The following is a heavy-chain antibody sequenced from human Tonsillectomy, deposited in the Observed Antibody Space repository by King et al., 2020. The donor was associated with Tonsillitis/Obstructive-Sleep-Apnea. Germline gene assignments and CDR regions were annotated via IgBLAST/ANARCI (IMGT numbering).Heavy chain of an antibody. J-gene: IGHJ6*03. V-gene: IGHV3-9*01. CDR1: GFIFDDYA. Sequence: VQLVESGGGLVQPGRSLRLSCAASGFIFDDYAMYWVRQAPGKGLEWVSGINWNSGNIGYADSVKGRFTISRDNDKNSLYLQMNSLRAEDTALYYCVKSAYYYFWSGYYTDRDHMDVWGKGTTVTVSS. CDR2: INWNSGNI. D-gene: IGHD3-3*01. CDR3: VKSAYYYFWSGYYTDRDHMDV.